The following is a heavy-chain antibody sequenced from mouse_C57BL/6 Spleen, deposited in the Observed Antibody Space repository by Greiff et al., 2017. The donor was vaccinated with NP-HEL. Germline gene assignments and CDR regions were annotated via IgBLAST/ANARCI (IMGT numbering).Heavy chain of an antibody. Sequence: QVQLQQSGAELARPGASVKLSCKASGYTFTSYGISWVKQRTGQGLEWIGEIYPRSGNTYYNEKFKGKATLTADKSSSTAYMELRSLTSEDSAVYFCARRDLLWSLFDYGGQGTTLTVSS. V-gene: IGHV1-81*01. CDR3: ARRDLLWSLFDY. J-gene: IGHJ2*01. CDR1: GYTFTSYG. D-gene: IGHD2-1*01. CDR2: IYPRSGNT.